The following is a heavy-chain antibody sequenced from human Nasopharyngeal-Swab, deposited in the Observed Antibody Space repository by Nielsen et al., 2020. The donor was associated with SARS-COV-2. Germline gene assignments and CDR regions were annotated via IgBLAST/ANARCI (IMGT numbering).Heavy chain of an antibody. CDR3: AKARVELTRNDAFDV. J-gene: IGHJ3*01. CDR1: RFIFRTYP. CDR2: ISASGGSI. V-gene: IGHV3-23*01. D-gene: IGHD1-7*01. Sequence: GVLKISCAPSRFIFRTYPMSWVRQAPGKGLEWVSGISASGGSIYHADSVKDRFTISRDNSKNTLFLQMHSLRGEDTAIYYCAKARVELTRNDAFDVWGRGTLVTVSS.